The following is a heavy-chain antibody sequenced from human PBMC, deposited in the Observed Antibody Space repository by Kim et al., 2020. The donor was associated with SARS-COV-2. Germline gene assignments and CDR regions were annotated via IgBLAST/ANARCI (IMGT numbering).Heavy chain of an antibody. CDR2: IYYSGST. D-gene: IGHD6-13*01. J-gene: IGHJ4*02. V-gene: IGHV4-59*13. Sequence: SETLSLTCTVSGGSISSYYWSWIRQPPGKGLEWIGYIYYSGSTNYNPSLKSRVTISVDTSKNQFSLKLSSVTAADTAVYYCARVRMEFWHSSSWHFDYWGQGTLVTVSS. CDR1: GGSISSYY. CDR3: ARVRMEFWHSSSWHFDY.